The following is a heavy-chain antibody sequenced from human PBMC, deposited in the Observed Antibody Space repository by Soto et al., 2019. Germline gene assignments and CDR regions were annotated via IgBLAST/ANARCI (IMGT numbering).Heavy chain of an antibody. V-gene: IGHV3-49*04. CDR3: TRAGIDKTGTTHYYYGMDV. CDR2: IRSKHYGGTA. J-gene: IGHJ6*02. CDR1: GFPFGDNA. Sequence: GGSLRLSCTASGFPFGDNALSWVRQAPGKGLVWVGLIRSKHYGGTADYAASVRGRFTFSRDDSKSIAYLQMNGLKTEDTAVYYCTRAGIDKTGTTHYYYGMDVWGQGTTVTVSS. D-gene: IGHD1-1*01.